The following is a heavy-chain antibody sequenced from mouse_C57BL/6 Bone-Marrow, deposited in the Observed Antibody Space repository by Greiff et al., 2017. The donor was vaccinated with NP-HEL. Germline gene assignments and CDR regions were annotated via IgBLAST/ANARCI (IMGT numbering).Heavy chain of an antibody. D-gene: IGHD2-3*01. CDR1: GYTFTSYW. CDR2: IYPGSGST. Sequence: QVQLQQPGAELVKPGASVKMSCKASGYTFTSYWITWVKQRPGQGLEWIGDIYPGSGSTNYNEKFKGKSTLTVDKSSSTAYMQLSSLTSEDSAVYYCAREGIYDGYLYYAMDYWGQGTSVTVSS. CDR3: AREGIYDGYLYYAMDY. V-gene: IGHV1-55*01. J-gene: IGHJ4*01.